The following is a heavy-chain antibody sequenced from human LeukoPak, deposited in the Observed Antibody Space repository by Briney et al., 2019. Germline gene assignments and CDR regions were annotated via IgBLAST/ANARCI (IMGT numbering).Heavy chain of an antibody. CDR3: AKDVPTDYFDY. J-gene: IGHJ4*02. CDR2: VRYDETTK. Sequence: GGSLRLSCAASGFTFSNYGMHWVRQAPGKGLEWVAFVRYDETTKFYADSVKGRSTISRDNSKTTLYLQMNSLRAEDTAVYYCAKDVPTDYFDYWGQGTLVTVSS. V-gene: IGHV3-30*02. D-gene: IGHD2-2*01. CDR1: GFTFSNYG.